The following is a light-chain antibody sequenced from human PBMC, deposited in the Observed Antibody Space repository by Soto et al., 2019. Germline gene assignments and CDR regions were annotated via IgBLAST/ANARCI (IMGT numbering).Light chain of an antibody. CDR1: QSISSW. J-gene: IGKJ5*01. V-gene: IGKV1-5*03. CDR3: QQLNSYPLT. CDR2: KAS. Sequence: DIQMTQSPSTLSASVGDRVTITCRASQSISSWLAWYQQKPGKAPKLLIYKASSLESGVPSRFRGSGSGTEFTLTISSLQPDDFATYYCQQLNSYPLTFGQGTRLEIK.